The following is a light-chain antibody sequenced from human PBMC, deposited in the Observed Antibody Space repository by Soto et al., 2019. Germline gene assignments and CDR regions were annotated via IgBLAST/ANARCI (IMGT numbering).Light chain of an antibody. J-gene: IGKJ1*01. CDR3: QQYGTSPRT. CDR1: QSVSSY. Sequence: IVLTQSPATLSLSPWERATLSCRASQSVSSYLAWYQQKPGQAPRLLIHGASSRATGIPDRFSGSGSGTDFTLTISRLEPEDFAVYYCQQYGTSPRTFGQGTKVDIK. V-gene: IGKV3-20*01. CDR2: GAS.